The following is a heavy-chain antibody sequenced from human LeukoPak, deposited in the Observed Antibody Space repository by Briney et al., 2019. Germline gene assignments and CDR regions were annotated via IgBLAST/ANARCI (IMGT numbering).Heavy chain of an antibody. V-gene: IGHV3-53*01. CDR3: AQNLGT. CDR2: IYSGGST. D-gene: IGHD1-14*01. Sequence: QPSETLSLTCTVSGGSISSNYMSWVRQAPGKGLEWVSVIYSGGSTYYADSVKGRFTISRDNSKNTLYLQMNSLRAEDTAVYYCAQNLGTWGQGTLVTVSS. J-gene: IGHJ5*02. CDR1: GGSISSNY.